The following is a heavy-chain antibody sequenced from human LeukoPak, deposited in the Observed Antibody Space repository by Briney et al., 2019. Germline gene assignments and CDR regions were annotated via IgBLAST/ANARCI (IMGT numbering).Heavy chain of an antibody. CDR1: GGSISSYY. J-gene: IGHJ6*03. CDR2: IYYSGST. D-gene: IGHD6-6*01. Sequence: SETLSLTCTVSGGSISSYYWSWIRQPPGKGLEWIGYIYYSGSTNYNPSLKSRVTISVDTSKNQFSLKLSSVTAADTAVYYCARGLGIAARPNYYYYYMDVWGKGTTVTVSS. CDR3: ARGLGIAARPNYYYYYMDV. V-gene: IGHV4-59*01.